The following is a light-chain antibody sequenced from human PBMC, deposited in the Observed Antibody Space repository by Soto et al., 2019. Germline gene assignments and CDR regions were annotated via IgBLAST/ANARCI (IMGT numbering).Light chain of an antibody. CDR3: LLFYSGPRV. J-gene: IGLJ3*02. CDR2: DTN. V-gene: IGLV7-46*01. CDR1: TGAVTSGHY. Sequence: QAVVTQEPSLTVSPGGTVTLTCDSSTGAVTSGHYPYWFQQKPGQAPRTLIYDTNNKHSWTPARFSGSFLGGKAALTLSGAQPEDEAEYYCLLFYSGPRVFGGGTKLTVL.